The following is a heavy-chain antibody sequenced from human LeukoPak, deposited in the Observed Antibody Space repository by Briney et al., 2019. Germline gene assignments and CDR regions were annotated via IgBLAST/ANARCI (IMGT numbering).Heavy chain of an antibody. CDR3: ARDHTNSSSWYRGWFDP. V-gene: IGHV3-21*01. CDR2: ISSSSSYI. CDR1: RFTFSSYS. J-gene: IGHJ5*02. Sequence: GGSLRLSCAASRFTFSSYSMNWVRQAPGKGLEWVSSISSSSSYIYYADSVKGRFTISRDNAKNSLYLQMNSLRAEDTAVYYCARDHTNSSSWYRGWFDPWGQGTLVTVSS. D-gene: IGHD6-13*01.